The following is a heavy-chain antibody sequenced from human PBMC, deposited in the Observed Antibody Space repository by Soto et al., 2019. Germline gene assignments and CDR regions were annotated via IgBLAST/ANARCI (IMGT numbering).Heavy chain of an antibody. V-gene: IGHV3-7*01. J-gene: IGHJ4*02. D-gene: IGHD3-10*01. CDR3: VRDSGSY. CDR1: GLTFSSYW. Sequence: EVQLVESGGGLVQPGGSLRLSCAASGLTFSSYWMSWVRQAPGKGLEWVANIKKDGSEKFYAGSVKGRFTISKDNAKNSLCLQMNSLRDEHTGIYYCVRDSGSYWGQGTLVTVSS. CDR2: IKKDGSEK.